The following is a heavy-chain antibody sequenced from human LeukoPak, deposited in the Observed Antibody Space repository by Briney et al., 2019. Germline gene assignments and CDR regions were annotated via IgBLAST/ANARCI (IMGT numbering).Heavy chain of an antibody. D-gene: IGHD6-19*01. CDR1: GGSISGWY. Sequence: PSETLSLTCTVSGGSISGWYWSWIRLPPGKGLEWIGNIYGSGYTNYNPSLKSRVTMSIDTSKNHFSLKLSSVTAADTAVYYCARSREDSSGWHAIDYWGQGTLVTVSS. CDR3: ARSREDSSGWHAIDY. V-gene: IGHV4-59*01. J-gene: IGHJ4*02. CDR2: IYGSGYT.